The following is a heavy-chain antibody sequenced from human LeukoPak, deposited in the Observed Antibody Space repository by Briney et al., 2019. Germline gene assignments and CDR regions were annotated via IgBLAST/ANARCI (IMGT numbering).Heavy chain of an antibody. CDR2: ISYDGSNK. V-gene: IGHV3-30-3*01. J-gene: IGHJ4*02. CDR1: GFTSSSYA. CDR3: ARDPGGYCSSTSCYRAHFDY. D-gene: IGHD2-2*01. Sequence: GGSLRLSCAASGFTSSSYAMHWVRQAPGKGLEWVAVISYDGSNKYYADSVKGRFTISRDNSKNTLYLQMNSLRAEDTAVYYCARDPGGYCSSTSCYRAHFDYWGQGTLVTVSS.